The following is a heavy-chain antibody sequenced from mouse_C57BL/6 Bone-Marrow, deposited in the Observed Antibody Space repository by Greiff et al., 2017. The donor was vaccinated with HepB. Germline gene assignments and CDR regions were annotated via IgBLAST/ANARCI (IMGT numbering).Heavy chain of an antibody. CDR2: ISGGGGNT. CDR1: GFTFSSYT. Sequence: EVMLVESGGGLVKPGGSLKLSCAASGFTFSSYTMSWVRQTPEKRLEWVATISGGGGNTYYPDSVKGRFTISRDNAKNTLYLQMSSLRSEDTALYYCARLGRFMDYWGQGTSVTVSS. D-gene: IGHD4-1*01. CDR3: ARLGRFMDY. J-gene: IGHJ4*01. V-gene: IGHV5-9*01.